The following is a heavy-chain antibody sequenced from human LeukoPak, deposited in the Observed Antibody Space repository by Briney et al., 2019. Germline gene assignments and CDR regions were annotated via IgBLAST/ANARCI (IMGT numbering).Heavy chain of an antibody. Sequence: ASVKVSCKASGYTFTKYAMNWVRQAPGQGLEWMGWINSNSGGTNYAQKFQGRVTMTRDTSISTAYMELSRLRSDDTAVYYCARGHTVVTPHFDYWGQGTLVTVSS. D-gene: IGHD4-23*01. CDR2: INSNSGGT. CDR3: ARGHTVVTPHFDY. J-gene: IGHJ4*02. V-gene: IGHV1-2*02. CDR1: GYTFTKYA.